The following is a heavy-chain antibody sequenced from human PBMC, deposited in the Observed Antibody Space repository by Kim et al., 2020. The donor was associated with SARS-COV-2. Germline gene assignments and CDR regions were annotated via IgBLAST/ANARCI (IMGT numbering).Heavy chain of an antibody. V-gene: IGHV3-74*01. CDR1: GFTFSSYW. CDR3: ARDLVRYCSGGSCYFYYYYGMDV. CDR2: INSDGSST. Sequence: GGSLRLSCAASGFTFSSYWMHWVRQAPGKGLVWVSRINSDGSSTSYADSVKGRFTISRDNAKNTLYLQMNSLRAEDTAVYYCARDLVRYCSGGSCYFYYYYGMDVWGQGTTVTVSS. J-gene: IGHJ6*02. D-gene: IGHD2-15*01.